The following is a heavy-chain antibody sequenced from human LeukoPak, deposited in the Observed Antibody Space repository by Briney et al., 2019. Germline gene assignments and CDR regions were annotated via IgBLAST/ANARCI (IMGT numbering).Heavy chain of an antibody. CDR3: ARGVRFGDIDY. CDR2: MNPNSGNT. J-gene: IGHJ4*02. D-gene: IGHD3-10*01. CDR1: GYTFTRYD. V-gene: IGHV1-8*01. Sequence: ASVKVSCKASGYTFTRYDINWVRQATGQGLVWMGWMNPNSGNTGYAQKFQGRVTMTRNTSISTAYMELSSLGSEDTAVYYCARGVRFGDIDYWGQGTLVTVSS.